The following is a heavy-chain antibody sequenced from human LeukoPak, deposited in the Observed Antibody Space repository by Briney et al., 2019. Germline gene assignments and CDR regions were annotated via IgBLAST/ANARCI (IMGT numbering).Heavy chain of an antibody. D-gene: IGHD3-10*01. CDR3: ASGVGTNYYGSGSYYPAYWYFDY. CDR1: GYTFTGYY. J-gene: IGHJ4*02. Sequence: ASVKVSCKASGYTFTGYYVHWVRQAPGQGLEWMGWINPNSGGTNYAQKFQGRVTMTRDTSISTAYMELSRLRSDDTAVYYCASGVGTNYYGSGSYYPAYWYFDYWGQGTLVTVSS. V-gene: IGHV1-2*02. CDR2: INPNSGGT.